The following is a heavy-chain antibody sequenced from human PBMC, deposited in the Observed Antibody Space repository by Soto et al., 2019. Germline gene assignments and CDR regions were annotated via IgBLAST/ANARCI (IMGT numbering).Heavy chain of an antibody. Sequence: SQTLSLTCAISGDSASSNSAAWNLIRQSPSRGLEWLGRTYYRSKWYNDYAVSVKSRITINPDTSKNQFSLQLNSVTPEDTAVYYCARDLGYSSSLYYYYGMDVWGQGTTVTVSS. V-gene: IGHV6-1*01. CDR3: ARDLGYSSSLYYYYGMDV. J-gene: IGHJ6*02. CDR1: GDSASSNSAA. D-gene: IGHD6-6*01. CDR2: TYYRSKWYN.